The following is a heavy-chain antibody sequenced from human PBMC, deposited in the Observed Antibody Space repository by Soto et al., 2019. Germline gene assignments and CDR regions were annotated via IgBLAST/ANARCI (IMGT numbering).Heavy chain of an antibody. CDR2: ISYDGSRK. CDR3: ARVRIWGYYFPLDP. Sequence: QVQLVESGGGVVQPGMSLRLSCAASGFTFRSYAMHWVRQAPGKGLEWVALISYDGSRKNYADSVKGRFTISRDDSKNTLFLQMNSLRAEDTAVYYCARVRIWGYYFPLDPWGQGSLVTVSS. J-gene: IGHJ5*02. D-gene: IGHD3-22*01. V-gene: IGHV3-30-3*01. CDR1: GFTFRSYA.